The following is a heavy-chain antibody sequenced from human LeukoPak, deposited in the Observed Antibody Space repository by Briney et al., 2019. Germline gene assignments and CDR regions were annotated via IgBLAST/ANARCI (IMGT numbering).Heavy chain of an antibody. J-gene: IGHJ5*02. CDR3: AKDQGGGDCSSTSCYMGWFDP. Sequence: GGALRLSYAASGFTLSSYGMHWVRQAPGKGLEWVGVIPYDGSNKFYADYVKGRFTISRDNYKNTLYLKMNSLKAEDTAVYYCAKDQGGGDCSSTSCYMGWFDPWGQGTLVTVSS. CDR1: GFTLSSYG. CDR2: IPYDGSNK. D-gene: IGHD2-2*02. V-gene: IGHV3-30*18.